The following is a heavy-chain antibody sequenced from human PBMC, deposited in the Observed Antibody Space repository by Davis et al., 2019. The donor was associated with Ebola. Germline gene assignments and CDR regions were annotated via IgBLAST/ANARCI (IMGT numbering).Heavy chain of an antibody. V-gene: IGHV1-2*04. J-gene: IGHJ6*02. CDR1: GYTFTSYG. D-gene: IGHD2-2*01. Sequence: AASVKVSCKASGYTFTSYGISWVRQAPGQGLEWMGWINPNSGGTNYAQKFQGWVTMTRDTSISTAYMELSRLRSDDTAVYYCARDLPACSSTSCNYYYYGMDVWGQGTTVTVSS. CDR2: INPNSGGT. CDR3: ARDLPACSSTSCNYYYYGMDV.